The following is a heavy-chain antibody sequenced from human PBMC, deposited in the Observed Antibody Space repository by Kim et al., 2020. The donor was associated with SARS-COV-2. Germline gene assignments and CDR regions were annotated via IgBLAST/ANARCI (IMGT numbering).Heavy chain of an antibody. CDR3: ASEGWGSSSSKSSY. D-gene: IGHD6-6*01. CDR1: GGSFSGYY. Sequence: SETLSLTCAVYGGSFSGYYWSWIRQPPGKGLEWIGEINHSGSTNYNPSLKSRVTISVDTSKNQFSLKLSSVTAADTAVYYCASEGWGSSSSKSSYWGQGTLVTVSS. V-gene: IGHV4-34*01. J-gene: IGHJ4*02. CDR2: INHSGST.